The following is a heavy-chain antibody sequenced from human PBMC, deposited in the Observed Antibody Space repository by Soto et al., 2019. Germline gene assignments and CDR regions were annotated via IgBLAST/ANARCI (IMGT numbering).Heavy chain of an antibody. CDR1: GVTFSNYA. J-gene: IGHJ4*02. V-gene: IGHV3-23*01. D-gene: IGHD3-10*01. CDR3: AKQRADYGSGADTFYFDS. CDR2: LSGSGGTT. Sequence: EVQLLESGGGLVQPGGSLRLSCTVSGVTFSNYAMNWVRQAPGKGLEWVSSLSGSGGTTYYADSVKGRFIISRDNSKNTRYLLMNSLRAEDTALDYCAKQRADYGSGADTFYFDSWGQGALVTVSS.